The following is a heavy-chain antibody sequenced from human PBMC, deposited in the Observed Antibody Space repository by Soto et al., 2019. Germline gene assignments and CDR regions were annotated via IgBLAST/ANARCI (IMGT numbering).Heavy chain of an antibody. CDR1: GYNLTELS. CDR3: ATLLRVWQALEWNLDY. Sequence: ASVKVSCKVSGYNLTELSMHWVRQAPGKGLEWMGGFDPEDGETIYAKKFQGRVTMTEETSTDTAYMELSSLRSEDTSGYYCATLLRVWQALEWNLDYWGQGTLVTVSS. D-gene: IGHD3-3*01. CDR2: FDPEDGET. J-gene: IGHJ4*02. V-gene: IGHV1-24*01.